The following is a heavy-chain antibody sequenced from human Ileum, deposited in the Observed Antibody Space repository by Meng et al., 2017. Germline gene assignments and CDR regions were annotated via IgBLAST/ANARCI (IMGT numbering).Heavy chain of an antibody. J-gene: IGHJ4*02. D-gene: IGHD3-10*01. Sequence: QVQLQESGSGLVKPSQTLSLPFSFPGGSFSSDHYYWTWIRQTPGKGLEWIGLTYYNGSPFYNPSLRSRVTISVDTSKDQFSLKLTSVTAADTAVYYCARERRHYYGSGSFDYWGQGILVTVSS. CDR2: TYYNGSP. V-gene: IGHV4-30-4*01. CDR3: ARERRHYYGSGSFDY. CDR1: GGSFSSDHYY.